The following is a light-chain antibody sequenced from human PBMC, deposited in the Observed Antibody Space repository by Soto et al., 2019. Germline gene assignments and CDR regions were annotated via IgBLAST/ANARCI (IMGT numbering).Light chain of an antibody. J-gene: IGKJ5*01. CDR3: QQYDNLPPII. CDR2: DAS. CDR1: QDISKY. V-gene: IGKV1-33*01. Sequence: DIQMTQSPSSLSASVGDRVTITCQASQDISKYLNWYQQKPGKAPKLLIYDASNLETGVPSRFSGSGSGTDFTFTISSLQPEDIATYYCQQYDNLPPIIFGQGTRLEIK.